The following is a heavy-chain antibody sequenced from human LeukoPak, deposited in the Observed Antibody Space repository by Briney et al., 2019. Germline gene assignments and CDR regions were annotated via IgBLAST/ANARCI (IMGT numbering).Heavy chain of an antibody. CDR2: INPNSGGT. J-gene: IGHJ4*02. V-gene: IGHV1-2*02. D-gene: IGHD5-18*01. Sequence: ASVKVSCKASGYTFTGYYMHWVRQAPGQGLEWMGWINPNSGGTNYAQKFQGRVTMTRDTSISTAYMELSRLRSDDTAVYYCAGDLGRGYSYGEGYWGQGTLVTVSS. CDR3: AGDLGRGYSYGEGY. CDR1: GYTFTGYY.